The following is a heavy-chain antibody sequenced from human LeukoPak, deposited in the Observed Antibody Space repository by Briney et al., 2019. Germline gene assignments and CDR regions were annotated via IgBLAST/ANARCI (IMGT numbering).Heavy chain of an antibody. CDR3: AKAPVTTCRGAYCYPFDY. CDR1: GLTFSSYW. CDR2: IKQDGSEE. D-gene: IGHD2-21*01. V-gene: IGHV3-7*03. Sequence: GGSLRLSCAASGLTFSSYWMTWVRQTPGKGLEWVANIKQDGSEEYHVDSVKGRFIISRDNAKNSLNPQMNRLRPEDAAVYYCAKAPVTTCRGAYCYPFDYWGQGTLVTVSS. J-gene: IGHJ4*02.